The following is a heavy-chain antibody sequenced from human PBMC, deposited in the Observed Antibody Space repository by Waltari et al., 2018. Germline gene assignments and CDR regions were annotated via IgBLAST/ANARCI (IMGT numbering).Heavy chain of an antibody. Sequence: EVQLVQSGAAVKQPGESLTISCKGSGYSFTSYWIGWVRTLPGKGREWMGIIYPGDADTGYSPSFQGQVTISADKSISTADLQWSSLKASDTAMYYCARHLEAGWLHQSYYYGMDVWGQGTTVTVSS. V-gene: IGHV5-51*01. D-gene: IGHD5-12*01. CDR2: IYPGDADT. CDR3: ARHLEAGWLHQSYYYGMDV. CDR1: GYSFTSYW. J-gene: IGHJ6*02.